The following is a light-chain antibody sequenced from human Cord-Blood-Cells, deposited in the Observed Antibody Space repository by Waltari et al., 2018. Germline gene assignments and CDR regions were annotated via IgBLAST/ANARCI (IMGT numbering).Light chain of an antibody. CDR2: AAS. CDR1: QSITSY. J-gene: IGKJ3*01. V-gene: IGKV1-39*01. Sequence: DIQITQSPSSLSPAVGDRVTVTCRTSQSITSYLNWYQHKPGKAPKPLIYAASSLQSGVPSRFSGSGSGTDLTLNISSLEPEDFATFYCQQSYSTPFTFGPGTKVDIK. CDR3: QQSYSTPFT.